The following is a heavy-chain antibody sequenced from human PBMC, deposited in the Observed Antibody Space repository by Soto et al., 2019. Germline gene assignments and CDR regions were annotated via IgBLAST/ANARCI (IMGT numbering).Heavy chain of an antibody. CDR1: GGTFSSHA. V-gene: IGHV1-69*01. D-gene: IGHD1-26*01. J-gene: IGHJ4*02. Sequence: QVQLVQSGAEVKKPGSSVRVSCKASGGTFSSHAFTWVRQAPGQGLEWMGGIIPMFGTPNYAQKFQGRLTITAESGTSYMELRSLRAEDTAAVFCARDRDVGDGDSFGIFDLWGQGTLVTVSS. CDR2: IIPMFGTP. CDR3: ARDRDVGDGDSFGIFDL.